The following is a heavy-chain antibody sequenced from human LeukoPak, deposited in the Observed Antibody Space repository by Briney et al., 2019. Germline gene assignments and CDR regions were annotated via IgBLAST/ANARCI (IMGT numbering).Heavy chain of an antibody. D-gene: IGHD6-19*01. CDR1: GVSISSYY. J-gene: IGHJ3*02. CDR2: IYTTGST. V-gene: IGHV4-4*07. Sequence: SETLSLTCTVSGVSISSYYWSWIRQPAGKGLEWIGRIYTTGSTNYNPSLKSRVTMSVDTSKNQFSLKLSSVTAADTAVYYCARVTRIAVAGTGVHDAFDIWGQGTMVTVSS. CDR3: ARVTRIAVAGTGVHDAFDI.